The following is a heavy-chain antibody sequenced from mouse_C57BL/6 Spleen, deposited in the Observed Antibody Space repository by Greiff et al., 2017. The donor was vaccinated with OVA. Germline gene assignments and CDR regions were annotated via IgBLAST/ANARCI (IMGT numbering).Heavy chain of an antibody. J-gene: IGHJ2*01. CDR1: GYTFTSYW. CDR3: TRKGFYDYDEVYFDY. V-gene: IGHV1-69*01. Sequence: VQLQQPGAELVMPGASVKLSCKASGYTFTSYWMHWVKQRPGQGLEWIGEIDPSDSYTNYNQKFKGKSTLTVDKSSSTAYMQLSSLTSEDSAVYYCTRKGFYDYDEVYFDYWGQGTTLTVSS. CDR2: IDPSDSYT. D-gene: IGHD2-4*01.